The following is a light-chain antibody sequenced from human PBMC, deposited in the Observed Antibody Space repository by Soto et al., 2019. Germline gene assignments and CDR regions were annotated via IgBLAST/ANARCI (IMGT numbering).Light chain of an antibody. CDR2: GAS. CDR3: QHYNNWPPWT. Sequence: EILMTQSPATVSVSPGERATLSCRASQSVSSNLAWYQQKPGQAPRLLIYGASTRATGIPARFSGSGSGTEFTLTISSLQSEDFAVYYCQHYNNWPPWTFGQGTKVEIK. V-gene: IGKV3-15*01. J-gene: IGKJ1*01. CDR1: QSVSSN.